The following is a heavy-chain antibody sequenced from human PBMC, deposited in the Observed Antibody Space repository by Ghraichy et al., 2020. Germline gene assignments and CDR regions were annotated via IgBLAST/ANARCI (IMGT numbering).Heavy chain of an antibody. D-gene: IGHD3-10*01. Sequence: GSLRLSCTASGFSFSGSWMSWVRQAPEKGLEWVANINNDGKEKYYVDSLKGRFTISRDNGKNSLFLQISSLRVEDTAVYYCARDPKRGALDYWGQGTLVAVSS. J-gene: IGHJ4*02. CDR1: GFSFSGSW. V-gene: IGHV3-7*03. CDR3: ARDPKRGALDY. CDR2: INNDGKEK.